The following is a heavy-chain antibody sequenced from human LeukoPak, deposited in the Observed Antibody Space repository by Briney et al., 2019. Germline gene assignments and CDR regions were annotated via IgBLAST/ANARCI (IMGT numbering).Heavy chain of an antibody. D-gene: IGHD3-3*01. CDR1: GFTFSSYA. J-gene: IGHJ1*01. CDR2: IRSGGST. Sequence: GGSLRLSCAASGFTFSSYAMSWVRQAPGKGLEWISAIRSGGSTDHADSVKGRFNISRDNAKNSLYLQMNSLRAEDTAVYYCARDPEADYDFWSGYPEYFQHWGQGTLVTVSS. V-gene: IGHV3-23*01. CDR3: ARDPEADYDFWSGYPEYFQH.